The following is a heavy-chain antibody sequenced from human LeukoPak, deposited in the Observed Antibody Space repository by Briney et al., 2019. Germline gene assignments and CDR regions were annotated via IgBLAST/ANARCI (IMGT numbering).Heavy chain of an antibody. V-gene: IGHV1-2*02. CDR3: ARDRAGDVGDYDAFDI. D-gene: IGHD4-17*01. Sequence: EASVKVSCKASGYTFTGYYMHWVRQAPGQGLEWMGWINPNSGGTNYAQKFQGRVTMTRDTSISTAYMELSRLRSDDTAVYYCARDRAGDVGDYDAFDIWGQGTMVTVSS. CDR1: GYTFTGYY. J-gene: IGHJ3*02. CDR2: INPNSGGT.